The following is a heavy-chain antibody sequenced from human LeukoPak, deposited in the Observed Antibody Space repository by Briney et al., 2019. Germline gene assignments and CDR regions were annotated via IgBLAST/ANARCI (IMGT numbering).Heavy chain of an antibody. CDR1: GGTFSSYA. J-gene: IGHJ4*02. CDR2: IIPIFGTA. CDR3: ARGAFRVVGATPDFDY. Sequence: SVKVSCKASGGTFSSYAISWVRQAPGQGLEWMGGIIPIFGTANYAQKFQGRVTITADESTSTAYMELKSLRSDDTAVYYCARGAFRVVGATPDFDYWGQGTLVTVSS. D-gene: IGHD1-26*01. V-gene: IGHV1-69*13.